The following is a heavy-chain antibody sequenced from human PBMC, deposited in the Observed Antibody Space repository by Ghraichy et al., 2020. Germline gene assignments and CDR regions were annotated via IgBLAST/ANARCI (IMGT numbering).Heavy chain of an antibody. CDR3: ASDGGKGGGFDY. CDR2: IYTSGST. CDR1: GGSISSGSYY. J-gene: IGHJ4*02. Sequence: SETLSLTCTVSGGSISSGSYYWSWIRQPAGKGLEWIGRIYTSGSTNYNPSLKSRVTISVDTSKNQFSLKLSSVTAADTAVYYCASDGGKGGGFDYWGQGTLVTVSS. D-gene: IGHD4-23*01. V-gene: IGHV4-61*02.